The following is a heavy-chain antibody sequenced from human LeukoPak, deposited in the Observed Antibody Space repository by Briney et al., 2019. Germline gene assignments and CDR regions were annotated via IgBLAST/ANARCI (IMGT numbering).Heavy chain of an antibody. CDR3: ARHPYYYDSSGYYIFDY. CDR2: INHSGST. D-gene: IGHD3-22*01. CDR1: GGSFSGYY. Sequence: SETLSLTCAVYGGSFSGYYWSWIRQPPGKGLEWIGEINHSGSTNYNPSLKSRVTISVDTSKNQFSLKLSSVTAADTAVYYCARHPYYYDSSGYYIFDYWGQGTLVTVSS. J-gene: IGHJ4*02. V-gene: IGHV4-34*01.